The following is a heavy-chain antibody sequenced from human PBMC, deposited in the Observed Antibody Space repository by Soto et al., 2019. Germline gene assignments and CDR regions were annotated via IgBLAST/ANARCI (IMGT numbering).Heavy chain of an antibody. V-gene: IGHV4-31*03. CDR2: IHYSGTT. Sequence: QVQLQESGPGLVMPSQTLSLTCTVSGASVSSRIYYWSWLRQLPGKGLEWMGYIHYSGTTYYSPSLKSRVDISLDTSDNQFSLRLSSVTAADTAVYYCAREGNCGGGSCTFAFWGQGTLVTVSS. CDR3: AREGNCGGGSCTFAF. CDR1: GASVSSRIYY. D-gene: IGHD2-15*01. J-gene: IGHJ4*02.